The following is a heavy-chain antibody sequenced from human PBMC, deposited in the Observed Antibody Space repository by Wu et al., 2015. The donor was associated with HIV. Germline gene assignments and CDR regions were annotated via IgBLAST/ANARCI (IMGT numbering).Heavy chain of an antibody. CDR2: IIPIFGTA. V-gene: IGHV1-69*01. Sequence: KDPGSRRSKVRPRKAFWRHLQQLCYQLGADRPLGQGLEWMGGIIPIFGTANYAQKFQGRVTITADESTSTAYMELSSLRSEDTAVYYCARFVEAVEMATITLVGAFDIWGQGTMVTVSS. D-gene: IGHD5-24*01. CDR3: ARFVEAVEMATITLVGAFDI. CDR1: RHLQQLC. J-gene: IGHJ3*02.